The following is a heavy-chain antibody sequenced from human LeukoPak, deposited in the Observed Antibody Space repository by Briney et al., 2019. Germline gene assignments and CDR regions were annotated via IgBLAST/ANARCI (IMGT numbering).Heavy chain of an antibody. Sequence: GGSLRLSCAASGFTFSSYAMHWVRQAPGKGLEWVAVISYDGSNKYYADSVKGRFTISRDNSKNTLYLQMNSLRAEDTAVYYCARVEAVAGTNPTPYCGQGTLVTVSS. D-gene: IGHD6-19*01. CDR2: ISYDGSNK. CDR1: GFTFSSYA. CDR3: ARVEAVAGTNPTPY. J-gene: IGHJ4*02. V-gene: IGHV3-30-3*01.